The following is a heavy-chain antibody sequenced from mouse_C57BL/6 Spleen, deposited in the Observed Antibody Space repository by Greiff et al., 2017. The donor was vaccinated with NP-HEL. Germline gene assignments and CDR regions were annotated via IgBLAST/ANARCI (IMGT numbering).Heavy chain of an antibody. CDR1: GYTFTDYY. CDR3: ARWYGSSPAWFAY. Sequence: VQLQQSGPELVKPGASVKISCKASGYTFTDYYMNWVKQSHGKSLEWIGDINPNNGGTSYNQKFKGKATLTVDKSSSTAYMELRSLTSEDSAVYYCARWYGSSPAWFAYWGQGTLVTVSA. J-gene: IGHJ3*01. D-gene: IGHD1-1*01. V-gene: IGHV1-26*01. CDR2: INPNNGGT.